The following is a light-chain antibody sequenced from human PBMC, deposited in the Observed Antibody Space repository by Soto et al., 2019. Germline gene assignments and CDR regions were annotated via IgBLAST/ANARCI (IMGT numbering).Light chain of an antibody. CDR2: DDD. CDR3: GSWDSSPSSYV. V-gene: IGLV1-51*01. Sequence: QSVMTQPPSVSAAPGQRVTIPCSGSSSNIGGNSVSWYQQLPGTAPKLIIYDDDKRPSGIPDRFSGSKSGTSATLGITGFQNGDEADYYCGSWDSSPSSYVFGTATKLTVL. CDR1: SSNIGGNS. J-gene: IGLJ1*01.